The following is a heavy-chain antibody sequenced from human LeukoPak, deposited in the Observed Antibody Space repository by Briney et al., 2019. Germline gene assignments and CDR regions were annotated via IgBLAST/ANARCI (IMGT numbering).Heavy chain of an antibody. CDR2: INPNSGGT. D-gene: IGHD1-26*01. CDR1: GYTFTGYY. J-gene: IGHJ3*02. CDR3: ARKLVGATYGDAFDI. Sequence: GASVKVSCKASGYTFTGYYMHWVRQAPGQGLEWMGWINPNSGGTNYAQKFQGRVTMTRDTSISTAYMELSRLRSDDTAVYYCARKLVGATYGDAFDIWGQGTMVTVSS. V-gene: IGHV1-2*02.